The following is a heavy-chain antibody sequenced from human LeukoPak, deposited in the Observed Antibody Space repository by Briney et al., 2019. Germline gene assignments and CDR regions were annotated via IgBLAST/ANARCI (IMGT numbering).Heavy chain of an antibody. CDR3: VRLVSDSGSFDY. V-gene: IGHV4-59*08. D-gene: IGHD2-21*01. Sequence: TSETLSLTCTVSGVPISSVFGSWLRQPPGKGLEWIAHTYYTGSTNYNPSLKSRVTMSLDTSKNQFSLKLSSVTAADTAMYYCVRLVSDSGSFDYCGQGTLVTVSS. CDR2: TYYTGST. J-gene: IGHJ4*02. CDR1: GVPISSVF.